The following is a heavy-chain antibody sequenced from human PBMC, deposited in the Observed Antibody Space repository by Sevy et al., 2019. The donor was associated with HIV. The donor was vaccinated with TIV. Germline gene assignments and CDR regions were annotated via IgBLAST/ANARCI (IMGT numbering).Heavy chain of an antibody. J-gene: IGHJ6*02. CDR2: ISYHGRDK. V-gene: IGHV3-30*18. Sequence: GGSLRLSCVVSGITFSTSGMHWVRQAPGKGLEWVAVISYHGRDKFYADSVKGRSTISRDNSKNILYLQMISLRAEDTAVYYCTKLYTGYNGMDVWGQGTMVTVSS. CDR1: GITFSTSG. CDR3: TKLYTGYNGMDV. D-gene: IGHD1-1*01.